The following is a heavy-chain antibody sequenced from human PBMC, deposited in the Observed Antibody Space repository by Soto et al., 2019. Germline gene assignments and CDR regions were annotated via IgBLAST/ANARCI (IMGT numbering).Heavy chain of an antibody. CDR3: ERPTYYYDSSGPPAY. D-gene: IGHD3-22*01. J-gene: IGHJ4*02. Sequence: GGSLRLSCAASEFTFSTYSMNWVRQAPGKGLEWVSYISSSSSTIFYTDSVKGRFTVSRDNAKNSLYLQMNSLRAEDTAVYYCERPTYYYDSSGPPAYWGQGTLVTVSS. V-gene: IGHV3-48*01. CDR1: EFTFSTYS. CDR2: ISSSSSTI.